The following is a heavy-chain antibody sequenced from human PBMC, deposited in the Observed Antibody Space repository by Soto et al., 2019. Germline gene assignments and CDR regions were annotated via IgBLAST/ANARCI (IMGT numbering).Heavy chain of an antibody. V-gene: IGHV3-23*01. CDR2: IFGSGAPT. D-gene: IGHD3-16*01. J-gene: IGHJ3*01. CDR1: GFTFSHYA. Sequence: EVQLLESGGGLVQPGGSLRLSCAASGFTFSHYAMSWVRQAPGKGLQWVSTIFGSGAPTHYADSVKGRFGISGDNSNNMLFLEMNSLKDEDTAVYYCTREASSWGFAFDLWGQGTRVAVSS. CDR3: TREASSWGFAFDL.